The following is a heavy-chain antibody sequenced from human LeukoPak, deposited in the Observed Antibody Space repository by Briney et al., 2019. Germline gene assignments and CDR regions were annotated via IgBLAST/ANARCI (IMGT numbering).Heavy chain of an antibody. V-gene: IGHV3-43*02. CDR3: AKDNRWELPDY. CDR2: ISGDGGST. Sequence: GGSLRLSCAASGFTFDDYAMHWVREAPGKGLEWVYLISGDGGSTYYADSVKGRFTTSRDNSKNSLYLQMNSLRTEDTALYYCAKDNRWELPDYWGQGTLVTVSS. CDR1: GFTFDDYA. J-gene: IGHJ4*02. D-gene: IGHD1-26*01.